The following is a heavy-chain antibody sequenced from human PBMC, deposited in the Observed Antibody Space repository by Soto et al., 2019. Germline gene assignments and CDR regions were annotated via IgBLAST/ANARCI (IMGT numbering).Heavy chain of an antibody. J-gene: IGHJ3*02. V-gene: IGHV2-5*02. CDR2: IYWDDDK. Sequence: QITLKESGPTLVKPAQTLTLTCTLSGFSLSSRGVGVGWIRQPPGKAPEWLALIYWDDDKRYRPSLKSRVTITKDTSKNQVVLTMTNMDPVDTATYYCAHRQVPLAEDAFDIWGQGTMVTVSS. D-gene: IGHD6-13*01. CDR1: GFSLSSRGVG. CDR3: AHRQVPLAEDAFDI.